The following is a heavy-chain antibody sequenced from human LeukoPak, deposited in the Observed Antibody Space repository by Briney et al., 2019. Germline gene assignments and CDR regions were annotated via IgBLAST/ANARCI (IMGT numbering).Heavy chain of an antibody. Sequence: GASVKVSCKASGGTFSSYAISWVRQAPGQGLEWMGGIIPIFDTANYAQKFQGRVTITADESTSTAYMELSSLRSEDTAVYYCGRELPYGSGSYHNMRIYYYYMDVWGKGTTVTVSS. J-gene: IGHJ6*03. CDR1: GGTFSSYA. CDR3: GRELPYGSGSYHNMRIYYYYMDV. CDR2: IIPIFDTA. D-gene: IGHD3-10*01. V-gene: IGHV1-69*13.